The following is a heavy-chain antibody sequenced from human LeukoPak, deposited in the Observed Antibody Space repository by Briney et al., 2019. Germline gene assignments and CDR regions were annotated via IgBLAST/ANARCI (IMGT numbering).Heavy chain of an antibody. CDR2: TSDDGSNK. J-gene: IGHJ4*02. CDR1: GFTFSSYG. V-gene: IGHV3-30*18. Sequence: GGSLRLSCAASGFTFSSYGMHWVRQAPGKGLEWVAVTSDDGSNKYYADSVKGRFTISRDNSKNTLYLQMNSLRAEDTAVYYCAKDEIAAAGSFDYWGQGTLVTVSS. D-gene: IGHD6-13*01. CDR3: AKDEIAAAGSFDY.